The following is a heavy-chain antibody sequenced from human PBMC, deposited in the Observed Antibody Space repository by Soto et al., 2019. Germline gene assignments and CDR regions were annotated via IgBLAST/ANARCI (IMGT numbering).Heavy chain of an antibody. CDR3: AKAVTISGSFYYGMDV. CDR2: ISGSGSST. D-gene: IGHD3-3*01. V-gene: IGHV3-23*01. J-gene: IGHJ6*02. CDR1: GFTFSNYA. Sequence: PGGSLRISCAASGFTFSNYAMNWVRQAPGKGLEWVSGISGSGSSTYYADSVKGRFTISRDNSKNRMYLQVHSLRAEDTAAYYCAKAVTISGSFYYGMDVWGQGTTVTVSS.